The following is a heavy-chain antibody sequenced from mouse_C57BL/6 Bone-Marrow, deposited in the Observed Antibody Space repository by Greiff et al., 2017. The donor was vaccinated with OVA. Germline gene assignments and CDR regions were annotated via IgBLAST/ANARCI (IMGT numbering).Heavy chain of an antibody. CDR3: ARHRCLRYFDV. J-gene: IGHJ1*03. CDR2: ISNLAYSI. V-gene: IGHV5-15*01. Sequence: EVKLVESGGGLVQPGGSLKLSCAASGFTFSDYGMAWVRQAPRQGPEWVAFISNLAYSIYYADTVTGRFTSPGENAKNTLYLEMSRPSSEDTAMYYCARHRCLRYFDVWGTGTTVTVSS. CDR1: GFTFSDYG.